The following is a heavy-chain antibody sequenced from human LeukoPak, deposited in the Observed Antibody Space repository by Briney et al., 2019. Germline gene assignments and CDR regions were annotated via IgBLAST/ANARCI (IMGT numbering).Heavy chain of an antibody. CDR2: FYVGGAT. Sequence: GGSLRLSCAVSGFSVTNNYMSWVRQAPGKGLEWVSVFYVGGATYYADSVKGRFTISRDNYKNTVYLQMNSLRPDDTGVYYCAREEWDYWGQGTLVTVSS. CDR3: AREEWDY. J-gene: IGHJ4*02. CDR1: GFSVTNNY. V-gene: IGHV3-53*05. D-gene: IGHD2-8*01.